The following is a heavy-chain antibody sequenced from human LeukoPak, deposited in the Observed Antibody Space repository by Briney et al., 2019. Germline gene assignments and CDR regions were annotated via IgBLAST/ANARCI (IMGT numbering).Heavy chain of an antibody. CDR3: ADVDANA. Sequence: GGSRRLSCAASGFTFSSYSMNWVRQAPGKGLEWVSSISSSSSYIYYADSVKGRFTISRDNAKNPLYLQVNSLRVEDTAVYYCADVDANAWGQGTLVTVSS. CDR2: ISSSSSYI. CDR1: GFTFSSYS. D-gene: IGHD2-15*01. J-gene: IGHJ5*02. V-gene: IGHV3-21*01.